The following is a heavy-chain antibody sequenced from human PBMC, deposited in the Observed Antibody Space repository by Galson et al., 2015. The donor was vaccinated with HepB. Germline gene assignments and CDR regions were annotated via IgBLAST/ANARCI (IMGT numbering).Heavy chain of an antibody. D-gene: IGHD6-19*01. CDR2: VSGSDYST. V-gene: IGHV3-23*01. Sequence: SLRLSCAVSGFTFSSYAMNWVRQAPGKGLEWVSAVSGSDYSTYYADSVKGRFTISRDNSKNTLYLQMNSLRAEDTAVYYCARADSSGWSYYSDYWGQGTLVTVSS. J-gene: IGHJ4*02. CDR3: ARADSSGWSYYSDY. CDR1: GFTFSSYA.